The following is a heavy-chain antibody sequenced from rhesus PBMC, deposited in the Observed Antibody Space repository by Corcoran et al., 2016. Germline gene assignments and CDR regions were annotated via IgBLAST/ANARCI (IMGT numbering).Heavy chain of an antibody. Sequence: QVQLQESGPGLVKPSETLSLTCAVSGGSISRSNWWSWIRQPPGKGLEWIGYISYSGTNTYNPSLKSRVTISRYTSKNQFSLKLSSVTAADTVVYYCARSGGTYSGSDWDFDYWGQGVLVTVSS. V-gene: IGHV4-122*02. J-gene: IGHJ4*01. CDR3: ARSGGTYSGSDWDFDY. CDR1: GGSISRSNW. D-gene: IGHD3-16*01. CDR2: ISYSGTN.